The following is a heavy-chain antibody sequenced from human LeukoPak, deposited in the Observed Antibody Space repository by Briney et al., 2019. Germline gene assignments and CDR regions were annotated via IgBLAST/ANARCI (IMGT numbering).Heavy chain of an antibody. D-gene: IGHD1-26*01. CDR3: ARLYSGSYIY. V-gene: IGHV4-34*01. CDR1: SESFSGYF. CDR2: LNYSGST. J-gene: IGHJ4*02. Sequence: SETLSLTCAIYSESFSGYFWSWIRQPPGKGLEWIGELNYSGSTNYNPSLKSRVTISVDTSKNQFSLKLSSVTAADTAVYYCARLYSGSYIYWGQGTLVTVSS.